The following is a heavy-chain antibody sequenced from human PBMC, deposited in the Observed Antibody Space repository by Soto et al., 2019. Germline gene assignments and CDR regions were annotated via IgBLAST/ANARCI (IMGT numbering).Heavy chain of an antibody. CDR3: ARGLPLGSTDAY. V-gene: IGHV3-21*01. Sequence: PGGSLRLSCAASGFTLSSYGMNWVRQAPGKGLEWVSSIRSRSTYIYYADSVKGRFTISRDNAKNSLNLQMNSLRAEDTAVYYCARGLPLGSTDAYWGQGTLVTVSS. CDR1: GFTLSSYG. J-gene: IGHJ4*02. D-gene: IGHD2-15*01. CDR2: IRSRSTYI.